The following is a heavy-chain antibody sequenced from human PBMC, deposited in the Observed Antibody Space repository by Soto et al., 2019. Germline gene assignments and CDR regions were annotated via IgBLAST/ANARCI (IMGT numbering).Heavy chain of an antibody. CDR2: IYYSGST. D-gene: IGHD2-8*01. Sequence: SETLSLTCTVSGGSISSSSYYWGWIRQPPGKGLEWIGSIYYSGSTYYNPSLKSRVTISVDTSKNQFSLKLSSVTAADTAVYYCARQDIDCTNGVCYQAYYYYYYGMDVWGQGTTVTVSS. V-gene: IGHV4-39*01. CDR1: GGSISSSSYY. CDR3: ARQDIDCTNGVCYQAYYYYYYGMDV. J-gene: IGHJ6*02.